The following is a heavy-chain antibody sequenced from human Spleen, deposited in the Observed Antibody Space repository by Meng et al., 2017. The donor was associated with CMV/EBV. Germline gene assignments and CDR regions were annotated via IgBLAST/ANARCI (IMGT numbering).Heavy chain of an antibody. CDR3: ARDHGGTYSYSFDY. Sequence: ASVKVSCKTSGYTFTGYYMHWARQAPGQGLEWMGCINPNSGGTNYAQKFQGRVTMTRDTSISTVYIELSSLRSDDTAVYYCARDHGGTYSYSFDYWGQGTLVTVSS. D-gene: IGHD1-26*01. CDR1: GYTFTGYY. CDR2: INPNSGGT. J-gene: IGHJ4*02. V-gene: IGHV1-2*02.